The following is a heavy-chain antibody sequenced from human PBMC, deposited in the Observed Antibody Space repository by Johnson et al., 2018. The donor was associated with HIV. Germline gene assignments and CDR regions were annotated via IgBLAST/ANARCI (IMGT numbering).Heavy chain of an antibody. V-gene: IGHV3-13*01. D-gene: IGHD3-10*01. CDR1: GFTFSSYD. Sequence: VQLVESGGGVVRPEGSLRLSCAASGFTFSSYDMHWVRQATGKGLEWVSAIGTAGETYYPGSVKGRFTISRDNAKHALYLQMNSLRADDTALYYCAKDSDTYYYGSGDAFDIWGQGTMVTVSS. J-gene: IGHJ3*02. CDR2: IGTAGET. CDR3: AKDSDTYYYGSGDAFDI.